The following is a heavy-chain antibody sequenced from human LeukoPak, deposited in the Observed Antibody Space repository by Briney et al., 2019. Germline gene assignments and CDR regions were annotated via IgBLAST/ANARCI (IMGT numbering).Heavy chain of an antibody. CDR1: GGSFTGHY. J-gene: IGHJ4*02. Sequence: KASEPLSLTCNVSGGSFTGHYWSSVGQSPEKGLEWIGQIYHTGSTHYNPSLRSRFAISVDTSKNKSFLNVKSVTAADTPVYYCAREGRWGMKYYFDFWGQGTLVIVSS. CDR2: IYHTGST. D-gene: IGHD4-23*01. V-gene: IGHV4-59*11. CDR3: AREGRWGMKYYFDF.